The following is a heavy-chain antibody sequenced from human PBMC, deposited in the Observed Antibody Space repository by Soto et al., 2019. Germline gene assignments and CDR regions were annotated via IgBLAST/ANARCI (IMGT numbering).Heavy chain of an antibody. CDR2: ISSNGGTT. D-gene: IGHD5-12*01. V-gene: IGHV3-64*01. J-gene: IGHJ5*02. Sequence: GSLRLSCAASGFTFSSYAIHWVRQAPGKGLEYVSAISSNGGTTYYANSVKGRFTISRDNSKNTLYLQMGSLRAEDMAVYYCARERGYSGYDSGWFDPWGQATLVTVLL. CDR3: ARERGYSGYDSGWFDP. CDR1: GFTFSSYA.